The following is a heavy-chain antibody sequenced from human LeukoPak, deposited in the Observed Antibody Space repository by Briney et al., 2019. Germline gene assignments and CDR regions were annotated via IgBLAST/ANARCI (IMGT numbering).Heavy chain of an antibody. D-gene: IGHD5-18*01. CDR1: GGSISSYY. V-gene: IGHV4-4*07. CDR2: IYTSGST. J-gene: IGHJ4*02. Sequence: PSETLSLTCTVSGGSISSYYWSWIRRPAGKGLEWIGRIYTSGSTNYNPSLKSRVTMSVDTSKNQFSLKLSSVTAADTAVYYCARSAKAAGYSLNNWGQGTLVTVSS. CDR3: ARSAKAAGYSLNN.